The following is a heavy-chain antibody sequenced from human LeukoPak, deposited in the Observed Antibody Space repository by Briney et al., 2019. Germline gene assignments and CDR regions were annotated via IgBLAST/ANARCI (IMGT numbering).Heavy chain of an antibody. CDR2: ISGSGGST. CDR3: AKAPSGYDFDY. D-gene: IGHD5-12*01. J-gene: IGHJ4*02. V-gene: IGHV3-23*01. Sequence: GGSLRLSCAASGFTFSIYAMTWVRQAPGKGLEWASAISGSGGSTYYTDSVKGRFTISRDNSKNTLYLEMNSLRAEDTAVYYCAKAPSGYDFDYWGQGTLVTVSS. CDR1: GFTFSIYA.